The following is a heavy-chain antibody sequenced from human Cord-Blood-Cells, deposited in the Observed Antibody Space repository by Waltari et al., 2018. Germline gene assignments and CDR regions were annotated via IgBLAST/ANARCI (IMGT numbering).Heavy chain of an antibody. Sequence: QVQLQQWGAGLLKPSATLSLTCAVYGGSFSGYYWSWSRQPPGKGLEWIGEINHSGSTNYNPSLKSRVTISVDTSKNQFSLKLSSVTAADTAVYYCARGPNIVVVTVPFDYWGQGTLVTVSS. CDR1: GGSFSGYY. V-gene: IGHV4-34*01. J-gene: IGHJ4*02. CDR3: ARGPNIVVVTVPFDY. CDR2: INHSGST. D-gene: IGHD2-21*02.